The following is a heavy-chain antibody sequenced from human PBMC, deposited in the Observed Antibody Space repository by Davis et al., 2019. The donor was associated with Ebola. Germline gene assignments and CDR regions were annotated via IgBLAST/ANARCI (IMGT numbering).Heavy chain of an antibody. CDR1: GFRFGDYA. Sequence: SLKISCAGSGFRFGDYAMHWFRQAPGKGLDWVSSISWGSGSIGYADSVKGRFTVSRDNAKNSVYLQMNSLRPEDTALYYCAKSDYDTITRGADYWGQGTLVNVTS. CDR3: AKSDYDTITRGADY. J-gene: IGHJ4*02. V-gene: IGHV3-9*01. D-gene: IGHD4-17*01. CDR2: ISWGSGSI.